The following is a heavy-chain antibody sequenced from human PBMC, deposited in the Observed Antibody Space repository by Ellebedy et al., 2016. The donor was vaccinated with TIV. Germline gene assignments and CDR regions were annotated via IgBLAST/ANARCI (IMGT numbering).Heavy chain of an antibody. D-gene: IGHD3-3*01. CDR2: IYNRGNI. Sequence: MPSETLSLTCTVSGGSISGFYWSWIRQSPGKGLQWIGYIYNRGNIKYNPSLKSRVTISVDTSKNQFSLKLSSVTAADTAVYYCARDGIFYGMDVWGQGTTVTVSS. CDR3: ARDGIFYGMDV. V-gene: IGHV4-59*01. CDR1: GGSISGFY. J-gene: IGHJ6*02.